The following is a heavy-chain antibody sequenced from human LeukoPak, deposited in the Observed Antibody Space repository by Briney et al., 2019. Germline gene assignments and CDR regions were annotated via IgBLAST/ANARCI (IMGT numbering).Heavy chain of an antibody. D-gene: IGHD6-13*01. Sequence: GGSLRLSCAASGFTFTNFEMNWVRQAPGKGLEWVSYISYSGSTTSYADSVKGRFTISRDNAKNSLYLQMNSLRAEDTAVYYCARVVAAAGIDYWGQGTLVTVSS. CDR2: ISYSGSTT. J-gene: IGHJ4*02. CDR3: ARVVAAAGIDY. V-gene: IGHV3-48*03. CDR1: GFTFTNFE.